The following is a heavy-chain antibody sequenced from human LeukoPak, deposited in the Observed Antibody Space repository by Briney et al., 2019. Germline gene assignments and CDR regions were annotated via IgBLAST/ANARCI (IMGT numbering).Heavy chain of an antibody. V-gene: IGHV1-2*02. CDR3: AREGRVDSAVVLFDY. CDR2: INPNSGGT. J-gene: IGHJ4*02. D-gene: IGHD5-18*01. CDR1: GYTFTGYY. Sequence: VASVKISCKASGYTFTGYYMHWVRQAPGQGLEWVGWINPNSGGTNYAQKFQGRVTMTRDTSISTAYMELRRLRSDDTAVYYCAREGRVDSAVVLFDYWGQGTLVTVSS.